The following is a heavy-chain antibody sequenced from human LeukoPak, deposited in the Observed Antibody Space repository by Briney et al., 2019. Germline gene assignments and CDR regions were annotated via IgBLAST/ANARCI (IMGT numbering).Heavy chain of an antibody. CDR3: ARVPHYYESNSYYYGWFDP. CDR2: INPNSGGT. CDR1: GYIFTGYY. D-gene: IGHD3-22*01. Sequence: ASVKVSCKASGYIFTGYYMHWVRQAPGHGLEWMGWINPNSGGTNYAQKFQGRVTMTRDTSISTAYMDLSRLRSDDTAVYYCARVPHYYESNSYYYGWFDPWGQGTLVTVSS. V-gene: IGHV1-2*02. J-gene: IGHJ5*02.